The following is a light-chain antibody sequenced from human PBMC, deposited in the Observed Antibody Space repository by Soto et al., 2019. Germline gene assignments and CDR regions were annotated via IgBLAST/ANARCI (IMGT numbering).Light chain of an antibody. CDR1: SSDVGGYNY. J-gene: IGLJ3*02. Sequence: QSALTQPASVSGSPGQSITISCTGSSSDVGGYNYVSWYQQHPDKAPKLMIFEVSDRPSGVSNRFSGSNSGNTASLTISGLQAEDEADYFCSSYTSNSTLVFGGGTKLTVL. CDR3: SSYTSNSTLV. V-gene: IGLV2-14*01. CDR2: EVS.